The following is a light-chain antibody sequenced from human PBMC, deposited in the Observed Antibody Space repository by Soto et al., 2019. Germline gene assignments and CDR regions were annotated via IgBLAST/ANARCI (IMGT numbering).Light chain of an antibody. CDR3: QSYDTSNPLV. J-gene: IGLJ3*02. CDR2: EDN. Sequence: NFMLTQPHSVSASPGKTVTISCNRSSGSIGSSYVQWYQQRPGSSPTTVIFEDNQRPTGVPVRFSGSIDSSSNSASLVISGLRTEDEADYYCQSYDTSNPLVFGGGTKVTVL. CDR1: SGSIGSSY. V-gene: IGLV6-57*01.